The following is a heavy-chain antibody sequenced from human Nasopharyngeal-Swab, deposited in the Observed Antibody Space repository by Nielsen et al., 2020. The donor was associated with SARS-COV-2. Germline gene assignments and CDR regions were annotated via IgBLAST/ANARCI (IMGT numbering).Heavy chain of an antibody. J-gene: IGHJ6*02. Sequence: WVRQAPGQGLEWMGIINPSGGGTSYAQKFQGRVTMTRDTSTSTVYMELSSLRSEDTAVYYCARDRALIAVAGTIPAYYYYYGMDVWGQGTTVTVSS. CDR3: ARDRALIAVAGTIPAYYYYYGMDV. V-gene: IGHV1-46*01. CDR2: INPSGGGT. D-gene: IGHD6-19*01.